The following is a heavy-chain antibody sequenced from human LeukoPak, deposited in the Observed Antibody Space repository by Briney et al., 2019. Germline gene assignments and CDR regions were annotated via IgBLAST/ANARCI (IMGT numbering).Heavy chain of an antibody. J-gene: IGHJ4*02. D-gene: IGHD7-27*01. V-gene: IGHV3-53*01. Sequence: GGSLRLSCAASGFTVSSNYMSWVRQAPGKGLEWVSVIYSGGSTYYADSVKGRFTISRDNSKNTLYLQMNSLRAEDTAVYYCARDGGLWVSAHWGDSWGRGTLVTVSS. CDR3: ARDGGLWVSAHWGDS. CDR2: IYSGGST. CDR1: GFTVSSNY.